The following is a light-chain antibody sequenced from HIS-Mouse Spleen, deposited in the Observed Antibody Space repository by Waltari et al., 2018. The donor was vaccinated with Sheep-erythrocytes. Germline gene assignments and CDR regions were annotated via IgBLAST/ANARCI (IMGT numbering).Light chain of an antibody. CDR1: QSISSY. CDR2: AAS. J-gene: IGKJ3*01. CDR3: PPSSLPPPFT. V-gene: IGKV1-39*01. Sequence: DIQLTKAPWEGDGAVGDRVTSTCRASQSISSYLNWYQQKPGKAPKLLIYAASSFPRPVPSRFRGSGSGTDFTLTISSLPPSSFSSSSFPPSSLPPPFTFGPGTKVDI.